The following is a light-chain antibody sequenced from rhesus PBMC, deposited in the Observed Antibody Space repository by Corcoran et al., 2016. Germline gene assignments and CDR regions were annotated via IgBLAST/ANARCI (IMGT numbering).Light chain of an antibody. CDR1: QGISSY. Sequence: DIQMTQSPSSLSASVGDTVTITCRASQGISSYLNWFQQKPEKAPKLLIYDAANLESGVPSRFSGSGSWTHFALTIISLQPEDFAAYYCLQHNSYPFTFGPGTKLDIK. J-gene: IGKJ3*01. CDR3: LQHNSYPFT. V-gene: IGKV1-28*03. CDR2: DAA.